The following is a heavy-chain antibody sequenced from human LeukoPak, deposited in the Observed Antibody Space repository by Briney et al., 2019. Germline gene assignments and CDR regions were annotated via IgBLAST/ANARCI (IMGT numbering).Heavy chain of an antibody. D-gene: IGHD3-22*01. Sequence: PGGSLRLSCAASGFTFSSYGMHWVRQAPGKGLEWVAVISYDGSNKYYADSVKGRFTISRDNSKNTLYLQMNSLRVEDTAVYYCAKLRRTMIVVVITGDFDYWGQGTLVTVSS. CDR2: ISYDGSNK. CDR3: AKLRRTMIVVVITGDFDY. J-gene: IGHJ4*02. V-gene: IGHV3-30*12. CDR1: GFTFSSYG.